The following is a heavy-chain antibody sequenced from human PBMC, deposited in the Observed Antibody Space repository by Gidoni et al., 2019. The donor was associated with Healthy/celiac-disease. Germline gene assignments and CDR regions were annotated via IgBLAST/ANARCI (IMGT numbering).Heavy chain of an antibody. CDR1: GGPISRVHYS. CDR2: IYYSGST. Sequence: QVQLQESGPGLVKPSQTLSLTCTVSGGPISRVHYSWLWIRPPPGKGLAWIGYIYYSGSTYYNPSLKSRVTISVDTSKNQFSLKLSSVTAADTAVYYCARDQVGGHDYGDYATKNDAFDIWGQGTMVTVSS. J-gene: IGHJ3*02. CDR3: ARDQVGGHDYGDYATKNDAFDI. D-gene: IGHD4-17*01. V-gene: IGHV4-30-4*01.